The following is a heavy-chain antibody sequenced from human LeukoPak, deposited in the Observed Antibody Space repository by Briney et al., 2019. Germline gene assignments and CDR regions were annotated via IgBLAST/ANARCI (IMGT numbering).Heavy chain of an antibody. Sequence: GGSLRLSCAASGFVFSTYAMSWVRQAPGKGLEWVSSISGSGGSTYYADSVKGRFTISRDNSKNTLYLQMNSLRAEDTAVYYCANSLYCGGDCYPYYYYMDVWGKGTTVTVSS. D-gene: IGHD2-21*02. CDR2: ISGSGGST. CDR1: GFVFSTYA. J-gene: IGHJ6*03. CDR3: ANSLYCGGDCYPYYYYMDV. V-gene: IGHV3-23*01.